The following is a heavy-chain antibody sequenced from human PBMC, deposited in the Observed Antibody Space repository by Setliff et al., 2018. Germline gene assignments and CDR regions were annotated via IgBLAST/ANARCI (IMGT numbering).Heavy chain of an antibody. CDR2: INHSGST. CDR1: GFTFSDYY. J-gene: IGHJ3*02. V-gene: IGHV4-34*08. Sequence: PGGSLRLSCAASGFTFSDYYMSWIRQAPGKGLEWIGEINHSGSTNYNPSLKSRVTISVDTSKNQFSLKLSSVTAADTAVYYCATDGLYDFWSGYSKWGYAFDIWGQGTMVTVS. CDR3: ATDGLYDFWSGYSKWGYAFDI. D-gene: IGHD3-3*01.